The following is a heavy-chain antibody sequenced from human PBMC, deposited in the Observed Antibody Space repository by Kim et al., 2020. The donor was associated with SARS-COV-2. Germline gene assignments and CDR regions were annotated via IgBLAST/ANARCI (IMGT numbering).Heavy chain of an antibody. V-gene: IGHV4-30-2*01. Sequence: GPTYYNPSLKSRVTVSVDRSKNQFSLNVTSVTAADTAVYYCARVDGYDFDHWGQGTLVTVSS. J-gene: IGHJ4*02. CDR2: GPT. CDR3: ARVDGYDFDH. D-gene: IGHD5-12*01.